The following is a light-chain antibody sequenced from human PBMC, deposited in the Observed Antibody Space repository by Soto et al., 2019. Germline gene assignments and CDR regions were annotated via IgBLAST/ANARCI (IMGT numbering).Light chain of an antibody. J-gene: IGKJ1*01. CDR3: QQYNSYWT. CDR2: GAS. CDR1: QSVSGR. V-gene: IGKV3-20*01. Sequence: EIVLTQSPGTLSLSPGERATLSCRASQSVSGRLAWYQQKPGQAPRLLIFGASSRATGIPDRFSGSGSGTDFTLTISRLKPEDFATYYCQQYNSYWTFGKGTKVEIK.